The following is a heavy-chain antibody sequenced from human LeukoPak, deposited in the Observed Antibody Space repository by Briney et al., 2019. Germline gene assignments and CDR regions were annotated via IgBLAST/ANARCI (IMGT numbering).Heavy chain of an antibody. CDR3: ARDRGIPWFDP. V-gene: IGHV4-61*02. CDR2: IYTSGST. CDR1: GGSISSGSYY. J-gene: IGHJ5*02. D-gene: IGHD3-10*01. Sequence: PSQTLSLTCTVSGGSISSGSYYWSWIRQPAGKGLEWIGRIYTSGSTNYNPSLKSRVTISVDTSKNQFSLKLSSVTAADTAVYYCARDRGIPWFDPWGQGTLVTVSS.